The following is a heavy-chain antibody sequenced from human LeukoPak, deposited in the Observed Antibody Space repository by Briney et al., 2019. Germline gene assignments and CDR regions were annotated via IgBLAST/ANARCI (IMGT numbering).Heavy chain of an antibody. J-gene: IGHJ4*02. Sequence: PSETLSLTCNVSGASISNKFWSWIRHPPGKGLEGIGYISYTGTTNYNPSLQSRVTISVDTSKNQLSLRVTSMTAADTAVYYCAGDTSGYYGRYESWGQGILVTVSS. D-gene: IGHD3-3*01. V-gene: IGHV4-59*01. CDR1: GASISNKF. CDR3: AGDTSGYYGRYES. CDR2: ISYTGTT.